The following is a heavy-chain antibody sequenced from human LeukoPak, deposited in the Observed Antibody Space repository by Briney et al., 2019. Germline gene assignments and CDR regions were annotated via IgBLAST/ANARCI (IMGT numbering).Heavy chain of an antibody. CDR3: ARGASGWYGYYFDY. V-gene: IGHV4-4*07. J-gene: IGHJ4*02. D-gene: IGHD6-19*01. Sequence: SETLSLTCTVSDGSISTYYWTWIRQPAGKGLEWIGRIYTSGSTNYNPSLKSRVTMSVDTSKNQFSLKLSSVTAADTAVYYCARGASGWYGYYFDYWGQGTLVTVSS. CDR2: IYTSGST. CDR1: DGSISTYY.